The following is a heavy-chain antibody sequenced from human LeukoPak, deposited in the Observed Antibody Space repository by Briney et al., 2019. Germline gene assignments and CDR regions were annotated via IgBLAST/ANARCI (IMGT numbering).Heavy chain of an antibody. J-gene: IGHJ3*02. CDR2: TYYRSKWNN. CDR3: ARDLGYSSSFLSFDI. D-gene: IGHD6-13*01. V-gene: IGHV6-1*01. Sequence: SQTLSLSCAISGDSVSSNSAAWNWIRQSPSRGLEWLVRTYYRSKWNNDYALSVKSRITINPDTSKSQFSLQLNTLTPKDTAVYYCARDLGYSSSFLSFDIWGQGTMVTVSS. CDR1: GDSVSSNSAA.